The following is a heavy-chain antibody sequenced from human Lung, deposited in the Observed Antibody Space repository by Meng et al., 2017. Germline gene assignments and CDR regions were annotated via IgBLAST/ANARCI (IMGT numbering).Heavy chain of an antibody. J-gene: IGHJ4*02. Sequence: EVQLVESGGGLVKPGGSLRLAGAASGFTFSTYSMNWGRQAPGKGLEWVSSINSGSNYIYYAHSVKGRFTISRDSAKNSVYLQMNSLRAEDTAVYYCARGVDITVTKYHFDYWGQGILVTVSS. V-gene: IGHV3-21*01. CDR2: INSGSNYI. CDR3: ARGVDITVTKYHFDY. CDR1: GFTFSTYS. D-gene: IGHD4-17*01.